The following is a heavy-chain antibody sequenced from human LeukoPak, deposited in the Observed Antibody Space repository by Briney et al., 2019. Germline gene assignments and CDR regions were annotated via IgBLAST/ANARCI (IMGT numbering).Heavy chain of an antibody. J-gene: IGHJ6*03. CDR3: AREDPPGYSSSWYVDYYYYMDV. V-gene: IGHV4-4*07. CDR1: GGSISSYY. Sequence: PSETLSLTCTVPGGSISSYYWSWIRQPAGKGLEWMGRIYTSGSTNYNPSLKSRVTMSVDTSKNQFPLKLSSVTAADTAVYYCAREDPPGYSSSWYVDYYYYMDVWGKGTTVTVSS. D-gene: IGHD6-13*01. CDR2: IYTSGST.